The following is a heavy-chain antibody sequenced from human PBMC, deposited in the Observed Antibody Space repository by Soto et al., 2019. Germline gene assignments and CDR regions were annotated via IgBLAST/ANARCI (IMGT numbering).Heavy chain of an antibody. J-gene: IGHJ6*02. CDR1: GFTFSSYA. CDR2: ISASGGST. V-gene: IGHV3-23*01. D-gene: IGHD6-13*01. Sequence: EVQLLESGGGLVQPGGSLRFSCAASGFTFSSYAMSWVRQAPGKGLEWVSGISASGGSTYYADSVKGRFTISRDNSKNTLYLQMTSLRAEDTALYYCAKAAGSYSSSWGSLPYFYALDVWGQGTAVTVSS. CDR3: AKAAGSYSSSWGSLPYFYALDV.